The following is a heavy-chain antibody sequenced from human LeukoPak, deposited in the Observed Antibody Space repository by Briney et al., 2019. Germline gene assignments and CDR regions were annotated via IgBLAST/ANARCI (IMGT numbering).Heavy chain of an antibody. CDR1: GYTFTGYY. Sequence: ASVKVSCKASGYTFTGYYMHWVRQAPGQGLEWMGRINPNSGGTNYAQKFQGRVTMTRDTSISTAYMELSRLRSDDTAVYYCARQFDDPYGPPFTGFLKNWFDPWGQGTLVTVSS. J-gene: IGHJ5*02. CDR2: INPNSGGT. CDR3: ARQFDDPYGPPFTGFLKNWFDP. D-gene: IGHD3-10*01. V-gene: IGHV1-2*06.